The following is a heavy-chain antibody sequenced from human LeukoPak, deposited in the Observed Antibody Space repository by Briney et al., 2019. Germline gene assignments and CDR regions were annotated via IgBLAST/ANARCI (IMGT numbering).Heavy chain of an antibody. D-gene: IGHD3-3*01. CDR3: ARTYYDFWSGYYDPIPIDY. CDR2: ISYDGSNK. V-gene: IGHV3-30*03. J-gene: IGHJ4*02. CDR1: GFTFSSYG. Sequence: GGSLRLSCAASGFTFSSYGMHWVRQAPGKGLEWVAVISYDGSNKYYADSVKGRFTISRDNSKNTLYLQMNSLRAEDTAVYYCARTYYDFWSGYYDPIPIDYWGQGTLVTVSS.